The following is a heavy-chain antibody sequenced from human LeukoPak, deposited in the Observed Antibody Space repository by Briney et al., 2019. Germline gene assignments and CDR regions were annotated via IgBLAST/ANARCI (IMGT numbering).Heavy chain of an antibody. V-gene: IGHV1-8*01. D-gene: IGHD1-20*01. J-gene: IGHJ5*02. Sequence: GASVKVSCKASGYTFTSYDINWVRQATGQGLEWMGWMNPNSGNTGYAQKFQGRVTMTRNTSISTAYMELSSLRSEDTAVYYCARGVGYNWKRAWFDPWGQGTLVTVSS. CDR3: ARGVGYNWKRAWFDP. CDR1: GYTFTSYD. CDR2: MNPNSGNT.